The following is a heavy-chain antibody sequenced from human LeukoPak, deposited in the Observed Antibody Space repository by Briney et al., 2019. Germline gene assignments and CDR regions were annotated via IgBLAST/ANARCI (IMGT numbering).Heavy chain of an antibody. D-gene: IGHD1-26*01. Sequence: ASVKVSCKASGYTFTSYYIHWVRQPPGQGLECMGVINPNGGGTSYTQKFQGRVTMTRDTATTTVDLELSSLTSEDTAVYYCARDPSGSWQWFDSWGQGTLVTVSS. CDR3: ARDPSGSWQWFDS. J-gene: IGHJ5*01. CDR2: INPNGGGT. V-gene: IGHV1-46*01. CDR1: GYTFTSYY.